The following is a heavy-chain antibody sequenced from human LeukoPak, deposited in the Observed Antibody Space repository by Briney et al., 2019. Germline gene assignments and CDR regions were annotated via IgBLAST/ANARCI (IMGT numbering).Heavy chain of an antibody. CDR3: ARPRWVAAGTRGVVLDY. D-gene: IGHD6-13*01. CDR1: GFTFSSYA. Sequence: GRSLRLSCAASGFTFSSYAMHWVRQAPGKGLEWVAVISYDGSNKYYADSVKGRFTTSRDNSKNTLYLQMNSLRAEDTAVYYCARPRWVAAGTRGVVLDYWGQGTLVTVSS. CDR2: ISYDGSNK. J-gene: IGHJ4*02. V-gene: IGHV3-30-3*01.